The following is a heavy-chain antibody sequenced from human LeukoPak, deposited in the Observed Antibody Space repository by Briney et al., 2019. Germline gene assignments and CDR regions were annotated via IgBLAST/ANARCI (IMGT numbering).Heavy chain of an antibody. V-gene: IGHV3-23*01. CDR1: AFTFSTYA. CDR2: ISGSGGSI. J-gene: IGHJ4*02. D-gene: IGHD3-22*01. Sequence: PGGSLRLSCAASAFTFSTYAMSWVRQAPGKGLEWVSSISGSGGSIYYADSVKGRFTISRDNSKNTLYLQMNSLRAEDTAVYSCAKYCSSGYYSSFDYWGQGTLVTVSS. CDR3: AKYCSSGYYSSFDY.